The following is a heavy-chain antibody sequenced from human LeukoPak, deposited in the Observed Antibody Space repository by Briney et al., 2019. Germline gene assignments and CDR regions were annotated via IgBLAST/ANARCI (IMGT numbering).Heavy chain of an antibody. D-gene: IGHD3-10*01. V-gene: IGHV3-23*01. Sequence: GGSLRLSCEASGYIFSSYAMSWVRQAPGKGLEWVSVISNSGAKTDYADSVKGRFTISRDNSKNTLSMQMNSLRAEDTAVYYCAKEELYYYGSGTYYTLAPFDYWGQGTLVTVSS. CDR3: AKEELYYYGSGTYYTLAPFDY. CDR1: GYIFSSYA. CDR2: ISNSGAKT. J-gene: IGHJ4*02.